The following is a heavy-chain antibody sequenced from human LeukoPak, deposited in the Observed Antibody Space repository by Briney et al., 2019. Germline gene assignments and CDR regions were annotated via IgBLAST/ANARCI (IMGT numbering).Heavy chain of an antibody. CDR1: GGSISSGSYY. Sequence: PSQTLSLTCTVSGGSISSGSYYWSWIRQPAGKGREWIGRIYTSGSTNYNPSLKSRVTISVDTSKNQFSLKLSSVTAADTAVNYCARCCSSTSCYRGLYYYYYMDVWGKGTTVTVSS. D-gene: IGHD2-2*02. V-gene: IGHV4-61*02. CDR3: ARCCSSTSCYRGLYYYYYMDV. J-gene: IGHJ6*03. CDR2: IYTSGST.